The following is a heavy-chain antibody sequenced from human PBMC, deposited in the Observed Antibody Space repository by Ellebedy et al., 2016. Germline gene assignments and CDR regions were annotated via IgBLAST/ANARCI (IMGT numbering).Heavy chain of an antibody. V-gene: IGHV3-30*18. CDR2: ISYDGSNK. D-gene: IGHD3-22*01. CDR1: GFTFSSYG. J-gene: IGHJ6*02. CDR3: AKEVITNYYYGMDV. Sequence: GGSLRLXCAASGFTFSSYGMHWVRQAPGKGLEWVAVISYDGSNKYYADSVKGRFTISRDNSKNTLYLQMNSLRAEDTAVYYCAKEVITNYYYGMDVWGQGTTVTVSS.